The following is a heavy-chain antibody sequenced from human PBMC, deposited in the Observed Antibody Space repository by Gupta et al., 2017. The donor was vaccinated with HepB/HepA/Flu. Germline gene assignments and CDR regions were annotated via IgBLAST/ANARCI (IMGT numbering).Heavy chain of an antibody. J-gene: IGHJ5*02. Sequence: QLQLQESGPGLVKPSETLSLPCTVSGDSISGSHYYWGWIRQPPGKGLEWIGGVFYTGATSYNPSLKSRLTISVDTSKNQFSRNRNSVTAADTAVYYCARKCCYFDSRSHPNWFDPWGQGTLVTVSS. CDR1: GDSISGSHYY. CDR3: ARKCCYFDSRSHPNWFDP. D-gene: IGHD3-10*01. V-gene: IGHV4-39*01. CDR2: VFYTGAT.